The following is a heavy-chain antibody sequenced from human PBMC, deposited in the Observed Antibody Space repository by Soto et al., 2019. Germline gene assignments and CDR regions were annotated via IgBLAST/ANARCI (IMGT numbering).Heavy chain of an antibody. V-gene: IGHV3-23*01. Sequence: PGGSLRLSCAASGFTFSSYAISWVRLAPGRGLEWVSAISESGDNTYYADSVKGRFTISRDNYKNTLDLQMNSLRAEDTAVYYCAREAGIGVNKCFDPWGQGT. CDR3: AREAGIGVNKCFDP. D-gene: IGHD1-26*01. CDR2: ISESGDNT. J-gene: IGHJ5*02. CDR1: GFTFSSYA.